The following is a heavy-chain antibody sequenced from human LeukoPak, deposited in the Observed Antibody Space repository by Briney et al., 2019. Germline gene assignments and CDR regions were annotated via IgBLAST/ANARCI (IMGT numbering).Heavy chain of an antibody. CDR2: TYYRSTWYN. CDR1: GDSFSSNSVT. D-gene: IGHD6-19*01. V-gene: IGHV6-1*01. CDR3: ARVGRAVAATHFDY. Sequence: SQTLSLTCAISGDSFSSNSVTWNWIRQSPSRGLEWLGRTYYRSTWYNDYAVSVRGRITVNPDTSKNQFSLHLNSVTPEDTAVYYCARVGRAVAATHFDYWGQGTLVTVSS. J-gene: IGHJ4*02.